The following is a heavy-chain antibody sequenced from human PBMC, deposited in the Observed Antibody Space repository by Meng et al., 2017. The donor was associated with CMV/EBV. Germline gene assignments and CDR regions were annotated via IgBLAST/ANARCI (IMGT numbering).Heavy chain of an antibody. V-gene: IGHV4-34*01. D-gene: IGHD3-3*01. CDR3: ARGRGNDFWSGYSTTEFDP. CDR1: GGSFSSYS. J-gene: IGHJ5*02. CDR2: INHSGSA. Sequence: SDTLSLTFAVYGGSFSSYSWSWIRQPPGKGLEWIGEINHSGSANYNPSLKSRVSISVDTSKNQFSLKLSSVTAADTAVYYCARGRGNDFWSGYSTTEFDPWGQGTLVTV.